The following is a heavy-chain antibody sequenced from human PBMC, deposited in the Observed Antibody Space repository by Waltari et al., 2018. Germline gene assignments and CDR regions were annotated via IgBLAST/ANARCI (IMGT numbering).Heavy chain of an antibody. CDR1: GFTFSNYA. CDR2: INSDGSST. J-gene: IGHJ4*02. D-gene: IGHD4-17*01. V-gene: IGHV3-74*02. Sequence: EVQLLESGGDLVQPGGALSLSCAASGFTFSNYAMTWVRQAPGKGLVWVSRINSDGSSTSYADSVKGRFTISRDNAKNTLYLQMNSLRAEDTAVYYCADQDGDYGFDYWGQGALVTVSS. CDR3: ADQDGDYGFDY.